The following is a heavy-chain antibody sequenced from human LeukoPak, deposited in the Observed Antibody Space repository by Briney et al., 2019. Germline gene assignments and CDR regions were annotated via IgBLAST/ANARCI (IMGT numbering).Heavy chain of an antibody. CDR2: IRYDGTNQ. CDR1: GFTFSSYG. J-gene: IGHJ6*03. V-gene: IGHV3-30*02. D-gene: IGHD3-9*01. Sequence: PGGSLRLSCAASGFTFSSYGMHWVRQAPGKGLEWVAFIRYDGTNQYYADSVKGRFTISRDNSKNTLYLQMNSLRAEDTTVYYCAKDSGSYFDWTYPGDYYMDVWGKGTTVTISS. CDR3: AKDSGSYFDWTYPGDYYMDV.